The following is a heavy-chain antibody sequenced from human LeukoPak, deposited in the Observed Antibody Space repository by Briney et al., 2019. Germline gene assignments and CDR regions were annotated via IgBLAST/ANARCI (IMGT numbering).Heavy chain of an antibody. V-gene: IGHV1-2*02. CDR1: GYTFTGYY. CDR2: INPNSGGT. Sequence: ASVKVSCKASGYTFTGYYIHWVRQAPAQGLEWMGWINPNSGGTDYSQKFQGRVTMTRDTSTSTGYMELSSLRSEDTAVYYCARGDYWSHAFDIWGQGTMVTVSS. J-gene: IGHJ3*02. CDR3: ARGDYWSHAFDI. D-gene: IGHD2-8*02.